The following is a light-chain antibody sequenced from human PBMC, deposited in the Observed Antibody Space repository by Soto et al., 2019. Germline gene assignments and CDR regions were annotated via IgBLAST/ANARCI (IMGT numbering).Light chain of an antibody. CDR2: GNN. J-gene: IGLJ7*01. V-gene: IGLV1-40*01. CDR3: QSYDSSLRGLV. Sequence: QSVLTQPPSVSGAPGQRVTISRTGSSSNIGAGYDVHWYQQLPGTAPKLLMYGNNIRPSGVPDRFSDSKSGTSASLAITGLQAEDEAAYFCQSYDSSLRGLVFGGGTQLTVL. CDR1: SSNIGAGYD.